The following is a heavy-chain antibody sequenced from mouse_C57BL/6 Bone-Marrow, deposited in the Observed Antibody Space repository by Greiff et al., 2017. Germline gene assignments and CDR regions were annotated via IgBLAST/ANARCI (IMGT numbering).Heavy chain of an antibody. CDR1: GYSITSGYY. CDR2: ISYDGSN. D-gene: IGHD2-3*01. Sequence: EVQVVESGPGLVKPSQSLSLTCSVTGYSITSGYYWNWLRQFPGNQLEWMGYISYDGSNNYNASLKNRISITRDTSKNQFFMKLNSVTTEDTATYYCARRGWFRAMDYWGQGTSVTVSS. V-gene: IGHV3-6*01. J-gene: IGHJ4*01. CDR3: ARRGWFRAMDY.